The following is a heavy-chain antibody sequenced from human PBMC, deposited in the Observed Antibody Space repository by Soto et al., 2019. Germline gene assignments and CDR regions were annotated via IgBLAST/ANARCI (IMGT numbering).Heavy chain of an antibody. CDR1: GFTFSSYG. Sequence: QVQLVESGGGVVQPGRSLRLSCAASGFTFSSYGMHWVRQAQGKGLEWVAVISYDGSNKYYADSVKGRFTISRDNSKNTLYLQMNSLRAEDTAVYYCAKDLYCGGDCYPRNYYYYGMDVWGQGTTVTVSS. V-gene: IGHV3-30*18. D-gene: IGHD2-21*02. CDR3: AKDLYCGGDCYPRNYYYYGMDV. J-gene: IGHJ6*02. CDR2: ISYDGSNK.